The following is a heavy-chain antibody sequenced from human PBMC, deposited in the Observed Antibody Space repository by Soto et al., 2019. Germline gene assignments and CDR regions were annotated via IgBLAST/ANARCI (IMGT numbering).Heavy chain of an antibody. D-gene: IGHD3-3*01. CDR1: GFTFSNAW. Sequence: GGSLRLSCRGSGFTFSNAWMSWVRQAPGKGLEWVGRIKSKRYGETSEYAAPVKGRFTISRDDSQNTWFLQMNGLKSEDTAVYYCAVDNVPRAMGNFWDCWGTGTLLTVS. CDR3: AVDNVPRAMGNFWDC. V-gene: IGHV3-15*01. J-gene: IGHJ4*02. CDR2: IKSKRYGETS.